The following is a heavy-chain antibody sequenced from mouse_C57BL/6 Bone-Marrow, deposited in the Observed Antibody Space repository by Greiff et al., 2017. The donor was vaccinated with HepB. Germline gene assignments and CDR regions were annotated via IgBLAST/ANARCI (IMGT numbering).Heavy chain of an antibody. Sequence: QVQLQQPGAELVRPGSSVKLSCKASGYTFTSYWMHWVKQRPIQGLEWIGNIDPSDSETHYNQKFKDKATLTVDKSSSTAYMQLSSLTSEDSAVYYCARRARGDYSNYVGYAMDYWGQGTSVTVSS. CDR2: IDPSDSET. D-gene: IGHD2-5*01. CDR1: GYTFTSYW. J-gene: IGHJ4*01. CDR3: ARRARGDYSNYVGYAMDY. V-gene: IGHV1-52*01.